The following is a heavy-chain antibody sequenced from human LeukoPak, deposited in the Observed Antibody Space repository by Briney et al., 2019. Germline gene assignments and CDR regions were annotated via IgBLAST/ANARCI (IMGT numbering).Heavy chain of an antibody. V-gene: IGHV3-21*06. CDR2: IDSSSRNI. J-gene: IGHJ4*02. CDR3: AREGVGGYSQAFDY. CDR1: GFTFNYYA. D-gene: IGHD5-18*01. Sequence: GGSLRLSCAASGFTFNYYAMNWVRQAPGKGLEWVSSIDSSSRNIYYADSVKGRVTISRDNAKNSLYLQMNSLRAEDSALYYCAREGVGGYSQAFDYWGQGTLVTVSS.